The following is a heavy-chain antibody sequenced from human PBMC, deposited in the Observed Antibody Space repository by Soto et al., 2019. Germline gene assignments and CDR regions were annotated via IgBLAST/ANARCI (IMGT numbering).Heavy chain of an antibody. D-gene: IGHD2-15*01. CDR3: ARDGDCSGGSCTRPYYYYYGMDV. J-gene: IGHJ6*02. CDR1: GYTFTSYG. V-gene: IGHV1-18*01. CDR2: ISAYNGNT. Sequence: QVQLVQSGAEVKKPGASVKVSCKASGYTFTSYGISWVRQAPGQGLEWMGWISAYNGNTNYAQKLQGRVTMTTDTSTSTAYMELRSLRSDDTAVYYCARDGDCSGGSCTRPYYYYYGMDVWGQGTTVTVSS.